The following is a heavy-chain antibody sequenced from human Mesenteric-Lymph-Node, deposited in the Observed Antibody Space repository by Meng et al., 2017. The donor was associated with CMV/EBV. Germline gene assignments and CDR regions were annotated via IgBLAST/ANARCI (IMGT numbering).Heavy chain of an antibody. D-gene: IGHD6-19*01. CDR2: ISYDGSNK. CDR3: AREGEQWLVSPYYFDY. V-gene: IGHV3-30*04. J-gene: IGHJ4*02. Sequence: GGSLRLSCAASGFTFSSYAMHWVRQAPGKGLEWVAVISYDGSNKYYADSVKGRFTISRDNSKNTLYLQMNSLRAEDTAVYYCAREGEQWLVSPYYFDYWGQGTLVTVS. CDR1: GFTFSSYA.